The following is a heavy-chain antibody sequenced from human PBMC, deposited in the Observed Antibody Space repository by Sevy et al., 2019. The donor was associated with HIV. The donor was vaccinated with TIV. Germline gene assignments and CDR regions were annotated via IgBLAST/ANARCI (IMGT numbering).Heavy chain of an antibody. D-gene: IGHD5-12*01. V-gene: IGHV3-33*01. CDR3: ARGVATTYYYHYGMDV. CDR1: GFTFSSNA. CDR2: IWYDESNK. J-gene: IGHJ6*02. Sequence: GGSLRLSCTASGFTFSSNAMYWVRQAPGKGLEWVAVIWYDESNKYHADCVKGRFTISRDNSKNTLYLQMNSLGAGDTAVYYCARGVATTYYYHYGMDVWGQGTTVTVSS.